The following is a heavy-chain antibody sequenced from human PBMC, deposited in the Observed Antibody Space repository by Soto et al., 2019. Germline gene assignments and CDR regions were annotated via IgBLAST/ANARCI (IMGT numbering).Heavy chain of an antibody. Sequence: QVQLVQSGAEMKRPGASVILSCKASGYIFTTYSIHWVRQTAGQGLEWMAKVDPRDGSTGYAQGFGGRGFIACDTSTGPVSMEVSSLTSDAPATCYCARLRSSGREFDEWGQGTEVTASS. CDR3: ARLRSSGREFDE. J-gene: IGHJ4*02. V-gene: IGHV1-46*01. D-gene: IGHD6-25*01. CDR2: VDPRDGST. CDR1: GYIFTTYS.